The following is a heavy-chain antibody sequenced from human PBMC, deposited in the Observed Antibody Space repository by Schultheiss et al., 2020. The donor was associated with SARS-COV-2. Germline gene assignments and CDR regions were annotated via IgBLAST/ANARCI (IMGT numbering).Heavy chain of an antibody. CDR1: GGTFSSYA. CDR3: AREGIQLKYFDY. J-gene: IGHJ4*02. D-gene: IGHD5-18*01. Sequence: SVKVSCKASGGTFSSYAISWVRQAPGQGLEWMGGIIPIFGIANYAQKFQGRVTITADESTSTAYMELSSLRSEDTALYYCAREGIQLKYFDYWGQGTLVTVSS. CDR2: IIPIFGIA. V-gene: IGHV1-69*13.